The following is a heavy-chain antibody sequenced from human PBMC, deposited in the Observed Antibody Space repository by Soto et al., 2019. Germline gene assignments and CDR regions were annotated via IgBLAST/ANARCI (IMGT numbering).Heavy chain of an antibody. CDR3: PRVVVGAATAQVMAV. CDR2: IWYDGSNK. Sequence: PGGSLRLSCAASGFTFSSYGMHWVRQAPGKGLEWVAVIWYDGSNKYYADSVKGRFTISRDNSKNTLYLQMNSLRAEDTAVYYCPRVVVGAATAQVMAVWGQGTTVTVSS. D-gene: IGHD1-26*01. J-gene: IGHJ6*02. V-gene: IGHV3-33*01. CDR1: GFTFSSYG.